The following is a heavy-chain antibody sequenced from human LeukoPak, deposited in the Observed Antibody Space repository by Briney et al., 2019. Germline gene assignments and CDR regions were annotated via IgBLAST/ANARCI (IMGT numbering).Heavy chain of an antibody. CDR3: VRRFDY. V-gene: IGHV3-48*03. J-gene: IGHJ4*02. CDR1: GFTFSSYE. Sequence: QTGGSLRLSCAASGFTFSSYEMNLVRQAPGKGLEWVSYISSSGTTIYYADSLKGRFTISRDDAKNSLYLQMNSLRDEDTAVYYCVRRFDYWGEGTQVTVSS. CDR2: ISSSGTTI.